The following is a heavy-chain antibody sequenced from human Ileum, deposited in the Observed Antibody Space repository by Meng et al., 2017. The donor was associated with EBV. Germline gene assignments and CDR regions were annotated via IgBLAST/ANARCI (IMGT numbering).Heavy chain of an antibody. D-gene: IGHD3-22*01. CDR2: IIPIFSTT. CDR3: ARGYDTIRYFFDS. V-gene: IGHV1-69*18. J-gene: IGHJ4*02. Sequence: QVQVVQSGAGVNKPGSSVKVSCKASGGSFSSYVITWVRQAPGQGLEWMGRIIPIFSTTNYAQKLQGRVTITADESTGTVYMELSSLRYDDTAAYFCARGYDTIRYFFDSWGQGTLVTVSS. CDR1: GGSFSSYV.